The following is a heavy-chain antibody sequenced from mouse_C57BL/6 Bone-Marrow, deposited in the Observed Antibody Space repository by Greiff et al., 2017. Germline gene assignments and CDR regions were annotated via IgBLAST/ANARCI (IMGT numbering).Heavy chain of an antibody. CDR1: GFTFSSYG. D-gene: IGHD1-1*01. Sequence: EVQGVESGGDLVKPGGSLKLSCAASGFTFSSYGMSWVRQTPDKRLEWVATISSGGSYTYYPDSVKGRFTISRDNAKNTLYLQMGSLKSEDTAMYYCARRYYYGSGRYFDVWGTGTTVTVSS. CDR2: ISSGGSYT. J-gene: IGHJ1*03. CDR3: ARRYYYGSGRYFDV. V-gene: IGHV5-6*01.